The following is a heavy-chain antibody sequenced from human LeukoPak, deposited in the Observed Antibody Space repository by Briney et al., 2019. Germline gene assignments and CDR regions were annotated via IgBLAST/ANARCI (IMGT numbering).Heavy chain of an antibody. CDR2: IIPILGIA. V-gene: IGHV1-69*04. J-gene: IGHJ4*02. CDR1: GGTFSSYA. D-gene: IGHD2-2*01. Sequence: SVKVSCKASGGTFSSYAISWVRQAPGQGLEWMGRIIPILGIANYAQKFQGRVTITTDESTSTAYMELSSLRSEDTAVYYCARGGVPAAPVYYFDYWGQGTLVTVSS. CDR3: ARGGVPAAPVYYFDY.